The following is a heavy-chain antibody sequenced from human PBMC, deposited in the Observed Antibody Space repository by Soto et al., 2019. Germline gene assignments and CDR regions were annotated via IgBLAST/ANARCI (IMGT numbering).Heavy chain of an antibody. D-gene: IGHD4-17*01. J-gene: IGHJ4*02. CDR3: ARAYGDYDHYDS. CDR1: GGSFSVSDCY. CDR2: IYYSGST. V-gene: IGHV4-30-4*01. Sequence: QVQLQESGPGLVKPSQTLSLTCTVSGGSFSVSDCYWTWIRQPPGKGLEWIGYIYYSGSTYYNPSLSGRVTISVDRSMSQFSLALSSVTAADTAVYYCARAYGDYDHYDSWGQGTLVTVPS.